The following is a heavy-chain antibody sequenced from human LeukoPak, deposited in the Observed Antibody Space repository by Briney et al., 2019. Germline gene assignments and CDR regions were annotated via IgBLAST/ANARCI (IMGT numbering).Heavy chain of an antibody. V-gene: IGHV4-59*08. CDR3: ARHAHATWYWFDP. Sequence: PSETLSLTCTVSGGSINDYYWIWIRQPPGKGLEGIGYIYYSGSTDYNPSLKSRVTISVDTSKNQFSLKLSSVTAADTAVYYCARHAHATWYWFDPWGQGTPVSVSS. D-gene: IGHD2-2*01. CDR1: GGSINDYY. CDR2: IYYSGST. J-gene: IGHJ5*02.